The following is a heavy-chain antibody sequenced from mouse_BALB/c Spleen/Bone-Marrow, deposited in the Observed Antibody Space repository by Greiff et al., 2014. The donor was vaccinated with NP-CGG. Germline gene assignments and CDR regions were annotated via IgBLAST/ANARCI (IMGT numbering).Heavy chain of an antibody. Sequence: VQLQQSGAELMKPGASVKISCKATGYTFSSYWIGWVKQRPGRGLEWIGEILPGSGSTNYNEKFKGKATFTADTSSNTAYMQLSSLTSEDSAVYYCARELGDYWGQGTLVTVSA. CDR2: ILPGSGST. J-gene: IGHJ3*01. CDR1: GYTFSSYW. V-gene: IGHV1-9*01. D-gene: IGHD4-1*01. CDR3: ARELGDY.